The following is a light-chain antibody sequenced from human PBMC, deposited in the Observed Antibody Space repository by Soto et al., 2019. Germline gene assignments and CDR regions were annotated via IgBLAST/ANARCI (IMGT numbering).Light chain of an antibody. J-gene: IGKJ1*01. CDR2: GAS. CDR1: QSVSSSF. V-gene: IGKV3-20*01. Sequence: ESVLTQSPGTLSLSPGERATLSCRASQSVSSSFLAWYQLKPGQAPRLLIYGASSRATGLPDRFSGSGSGTDFTLTISRLEPEDFAVYYCQQYDSSPWTFGQGTKVEIK. CDR3: QQYDSSPWT.